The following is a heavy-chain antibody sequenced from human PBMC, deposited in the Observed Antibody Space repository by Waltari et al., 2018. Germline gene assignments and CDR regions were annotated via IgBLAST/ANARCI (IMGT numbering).Heavy chain of an antibody. J-gene: IGHJ4*02. CDR1: GFTFSSHW. D-gene: IGHD3-3*01. CDR2: IKQDGSEK. V-gene: IGHV3-7*01. Sequence: EVQLVESGGGLVQPGGSLRLSCAASGFTFSSHWMSWVRQAPGKGLEWVANIKQDGSEKYYVDSVKGRFTISRDNAKNSLYLQMNSLRAEDTAVYYCARDLSGYYDFWSGYYIPYFDYWGQGTLVTVSS. CDR3: ARDLSGYYDFWSGYYIPYFDY.